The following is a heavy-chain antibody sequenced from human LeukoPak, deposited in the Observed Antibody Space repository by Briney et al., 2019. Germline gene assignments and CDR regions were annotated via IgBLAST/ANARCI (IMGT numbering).Heavy chain of an antibody. CDR3: ARATRIVVVITSGFDY. CDR1: GYTFTGYY. CDR2: INPNSGGT. Sequence: ASVKVSCKASGYTFTGYYMHWVRQAPGQGLEWMGWINPNSGGTNYAQKFQGRVTMTSDTSISTAYMELSRLRSDDTAVYYCARATRIVVVITSGFDYWGQGTLVTVSS. J-gene: IGHJ4*02. V-gene: IGHV1-2*02. D-gene: IGHD3-22*01.